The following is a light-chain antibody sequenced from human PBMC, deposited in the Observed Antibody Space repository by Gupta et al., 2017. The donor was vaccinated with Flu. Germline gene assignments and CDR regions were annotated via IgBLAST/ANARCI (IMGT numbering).Light chain of an antibody. Sequence: QSALPHPPSVSGSPGQSVTISCTGTSSDVGTYNRVSWYQQSPGTAPKLMIYEVSNRPSGVPDRFSGSKSGNTASLTISGLQGEDEADYYCSSYTSSYTFVFGTGTKVTVL. V-gene: IGLV2-18*02. CDR3: SSYTSSYTFV. CDR1: SSDVGTYNR. J-gene: IGLJ1*01. CDR2: EVS.